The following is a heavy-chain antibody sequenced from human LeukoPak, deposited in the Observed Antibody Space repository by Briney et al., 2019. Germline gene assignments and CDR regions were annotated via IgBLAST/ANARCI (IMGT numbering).Heavy chain of an antibody. CDR3: ARGAQDTVATIGYFDY. J-gene: IGHJ4*02. Sequence: GGSLRHSCAPSGFIFSNYAMHWVRQAPGKGLEWVAVISYDGSYKYYADSVKGRFTISRDKSKNTLYLQMDSLRAEDTAVYYCARGAQDTVATIGYFDYWVQGTLVTVSS. D-gene: IGHD5-12*01. CDR2: ISYDGSYK. CDR1: GFIFSNYA. V-gene: IGHV3-30*04.